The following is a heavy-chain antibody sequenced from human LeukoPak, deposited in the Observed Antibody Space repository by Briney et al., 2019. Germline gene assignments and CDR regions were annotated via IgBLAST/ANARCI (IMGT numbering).Heavy chain of an antibody. J-gene: IGHJ4*02. CDR2: IYYSGST. V-gene: IGHV4-59*01. D-gene: IGHD6-13*01. Sequence: SETLSLTCTVSGGSISSYYWSWIRQPPGKGLEWIGYIYYSGSTNYNPSLKSRVTISVDTSKNQFSLKLSSVTAADTAVYYCARDMHSSCDYFDYWGQGTLVTVSS. CDR3: ARDMHSSCDYFDY. CDR1: GGSISSYY.